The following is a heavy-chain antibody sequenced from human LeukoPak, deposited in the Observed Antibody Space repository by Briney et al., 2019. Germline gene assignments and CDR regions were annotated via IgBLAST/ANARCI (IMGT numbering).Heavy chain of an antibody. J-gene: IGHJ5*02. CDR1: GGSFSGYY. CDR3: ARADYGHWFDP. CDR2: INHSGST. D-gene: IGHD4-17*01. V-gene: IGHV4-34*01. Sequence: SETLSLTCAVYGGSFSGYYWSWIRQPPGKGLEWIGEINHSGSTNYNPSLKSRVTISVDTSKNQFSLKLSSVTAADTAVYYCARADYGHWFDPWGQGTLVTVSS.